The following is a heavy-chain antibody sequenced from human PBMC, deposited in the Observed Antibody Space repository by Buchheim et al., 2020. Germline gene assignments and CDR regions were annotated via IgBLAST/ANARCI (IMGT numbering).Heavy chain of an antibody. J-gene: IGHJ4*02. CDR3: ARDRSAAYGIDY. V-gene: IGHV1-46*01. CDR2: INPSGGTT. Sequence: QVQLVQSGAEVKKPGASVKVSCKASGYTFTNHYMHWVRQAPGQGLEWMGRINPSGGTTSYAQKFQGRVTMTRDTSTSTIYLELSSLRSEDTALYYCARDRSAAYGIDYWGQGTL. CDR1: GYTFTNHY. D-gene: IGHD2-21*01.